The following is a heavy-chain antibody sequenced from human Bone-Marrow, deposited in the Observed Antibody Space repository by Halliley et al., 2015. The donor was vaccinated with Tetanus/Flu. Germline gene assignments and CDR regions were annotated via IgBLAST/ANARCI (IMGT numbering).Heavy chain of an antibody. J-gene: IGHJ4*02. CDR1: GGSISSGDYY. CDR3: ARAIVVLTANYFDY. CDR2: IFYSGST. V-gene: IGHV4-31*03. D-gene: IGHD2-21*02. Sequence: TLSLTCTVSGGSISSGDYYWSWIRQHPGKGLEWIGNIFYSGSTYYNPSLKSRLTISVDTSKNQFSLKLSSVTAADTAVYYCARAIVVLTANYFDYWGQGTLVTFSS.